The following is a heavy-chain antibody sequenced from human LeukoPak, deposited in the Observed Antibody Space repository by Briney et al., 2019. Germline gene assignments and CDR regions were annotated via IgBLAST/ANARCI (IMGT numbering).Heavy chain of an antibody. CDR2: IEGDGNRI. Sequence: GGSLRLSCAASGFTFSSYSMNWVRQAPGKGLMWVSRIEGDGNRITYADSVKGRFTISRDNAKNTLYLQMNSLRAEDTAVYYCTRDWRNLGYDYWGQGTLVTVSS. CDR1: GFTFSSYS. J-gene: IGHJ4*02. D-gene: IGHD5-12*01. V-gene: IGHV3-74*01. CDR3: TRDWRNLGYDY.